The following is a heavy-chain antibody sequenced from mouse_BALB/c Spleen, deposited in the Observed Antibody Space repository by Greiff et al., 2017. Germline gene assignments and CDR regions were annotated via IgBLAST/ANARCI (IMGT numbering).Heavy chain of an antibody. D-gene: IGHD1-1*01. V-gene: IGHV2-2*02. CDR1: GFSLTSYG. Sequence: VKLVESGPGLVQPSQSLSITCTVSGFSLTSYGVHWVRQSPGKGLEWLGVIWSGGSTDYNAAFISRLSISKDNSKSQVFFKMNSLQANDTAIYYCARNSGGSSSYWGQGTLVTVSA. CDR3: ARNSGGSSSY. J-gene: IGHJ3*01. CDR2: IWSGGST.